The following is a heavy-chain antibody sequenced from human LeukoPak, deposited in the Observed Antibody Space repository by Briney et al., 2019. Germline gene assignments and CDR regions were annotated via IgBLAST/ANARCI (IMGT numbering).Heavy chain of an antibody. CDR3: ARIRELGGYYYYYGMDV. CDR2: ISAYNGNT. D-gene: IGHD1-7*01. J-gene: IGHJ6*02. Sequence: GASVKVSCKASGYTFTSYGISWVRQAPGQGLEWMGWISAYNGNTNYAQKLQGRVTMTTDTSTSTAYMELRSLRPDDTAVYYCARIRELGGYYYYYGMDVWGQGTTVTVSS. V-gene: IGHV1-18*01. CDR1: GYTFTSYG.